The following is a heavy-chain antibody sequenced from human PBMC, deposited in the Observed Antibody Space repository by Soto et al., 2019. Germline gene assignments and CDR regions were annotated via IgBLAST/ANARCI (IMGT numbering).Heavy chain of an antibody. Sequence: PSETLSLTCTGSGGSISTYYWSWIRQPPGKGLEWIGYIYYSGSTNYNPSLKSRVTISVDTSKNQFSLKLSSVTAADTAVYYCAREAYYGSGSYGYWGQGPLVNVS. V-gene: IGHV4-59*01. CDR1: GGSISTYY. CDR2: IYYSGST. J-gene: IGHJ4*02. D-gene: IGHD3-10*01. CDR3: AREAYYGSGSYGY.